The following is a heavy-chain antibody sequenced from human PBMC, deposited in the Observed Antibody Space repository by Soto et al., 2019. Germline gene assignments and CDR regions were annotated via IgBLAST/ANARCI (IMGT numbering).Heavy chain of an antibody. CDR1: GASISYGNYA. CDR3: ARGGGSDSFDY. Sequence: QLQLHESGSGLVKPSQTLSLTCTVSGASISYGNYAWSWIRQTPGKGLEWIGYINHLETTFYNPSLESRLTLSIERAKNQFSLNLNSMSAADRAVYFCARGGGSDSFDYWGQGILVTVSS. J-gene: IGHJ4*02. CDR2: INHLETT. D-gene: IGHD1-26*01. V-gene: IGHV4-30-2*01.